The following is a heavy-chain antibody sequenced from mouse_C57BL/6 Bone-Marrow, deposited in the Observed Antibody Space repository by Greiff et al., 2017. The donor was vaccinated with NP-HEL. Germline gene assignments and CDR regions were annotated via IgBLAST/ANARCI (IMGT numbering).Heavy chain of an antibody. CDR2: IYPGNSDT. CDR3: TRWDYDYDEDAMDY. Sequence: VQLQQSGTVLARPGASVKMSCKTSGYTFTSYWMHWVKQRPGQGLEWIGAIYPGNSDTSYNQKFKGKAKLTAVTSASTAYMELSSLTNEDSAVYYCTRWDYDYDEDAMDYWGQGTSVTVSS. D-gene: IGHD2-4*01. V-gene: IGHV1-5*01. J-gene: IGHJ4*01. CDR1: GYTFTSYW.